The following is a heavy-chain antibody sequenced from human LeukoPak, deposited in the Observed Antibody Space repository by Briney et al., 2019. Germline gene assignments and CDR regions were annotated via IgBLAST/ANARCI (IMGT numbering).Heavy chain of an antibody. V-gene: IGHV4-30-2*01. D-gene: IGHD6-13*01. CDR2: IYHSGST. CDR1: GGSISSGGYS. J-gene: IGHJ6*02. CDR3: ARDPGIAAAASPQIKPNPDYYYYGMDV. Sequence: PSETLSLTCAVSGGSISSGGYSWSWIRQPPGKGLEWIGYIYHSGSTYYNPSLKSRVTISVDRSKNQFSLKLSSVTAADTAVYYCARDPGIAAAASPQIKPNPDYYYYGMDVWGQGTTVTVSS.